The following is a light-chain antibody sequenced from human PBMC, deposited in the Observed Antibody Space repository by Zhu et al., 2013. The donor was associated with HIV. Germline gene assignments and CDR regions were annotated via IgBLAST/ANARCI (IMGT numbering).Light chain of an antibody. CDR1: RSVSNNY. Sequence: EVVLTQSPGTLSLSPGERATLSCRASRSVSNNYLAWYQQRAGQAPRLLIYGASNRATGIPSRFSGGGSGTDFTLTISRLEPEDFAVYYCQQYGSSPRTFGQGTKLEIK. CDR3: QQYGSSPRT. CDR2: GAS. J-gene: IGKJ1*01. V-gene: IGKV3-20*01.